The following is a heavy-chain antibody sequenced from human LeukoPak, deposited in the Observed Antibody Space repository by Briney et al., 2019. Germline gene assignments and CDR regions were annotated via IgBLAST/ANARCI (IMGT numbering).Heavy chain of an antibody. D-gene: IGHD2-21*02. V-gene: IGHV4-4*02. CDR2: IYHSGST. CDR1: GGSISSSNW. J-gene: IGHJ4*02. CDR3: ATSQCGSDCYLAGDY. Sequence: SETLSLTCAVFGGSISSSNWWSWVRRPPGKGLEWIGEIYHSGSTNYNPSLKSRVTISVDMSKNQFSLNLNSVTAADTAVYYCATSQCGSDCYLAGDYWGQGTLVTVSS.